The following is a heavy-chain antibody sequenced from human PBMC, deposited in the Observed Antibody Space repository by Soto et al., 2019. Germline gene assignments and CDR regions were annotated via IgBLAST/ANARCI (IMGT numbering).Heavy chain of an antibody. CDR3: ANQKIRFSVAGTLYGLGV. CDR1: GFVFSTYS. D-gene: IGHD6-19*01. J-gene: IGHJ6*02. Sequence: PGGFLRLSGEASGFVFSTYSINWVRQAPGKGLEWISYISSTSGTIYYTDSVKGRFTIFRDNAKNSLFLQMNGLRDDDTAVYYCANQKIRFSVAGTLYGLGVWGQGTTVTVSS. V-gene: IGHV3-48*02. CDR2: ISSTSGTI.